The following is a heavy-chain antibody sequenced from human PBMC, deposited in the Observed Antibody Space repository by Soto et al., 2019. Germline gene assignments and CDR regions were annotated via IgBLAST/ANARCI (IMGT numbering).Heavy chain of an antibody. J-gene: IGHJ6*02. CDR1: GFTFSSYG. Sequence: QEQLVESGGGVVQPVRSLRLSCAASGFTFSSYGMHWVRQAPGKGLEWGAVISYDGNNIYYADSVKGRFTISRDNSKNTLYLQMNSLRAEDTAVYYCAKGSKAGDGYDSVDYYYYGMDVWGQGTTVTVSS. CDR2: ISYDGNNI. CDR3: AKGSKAGDGYDSVDYYYYGMDV. D-gene: IGHD5-12*01. V-gene: IGHV3-30*18.